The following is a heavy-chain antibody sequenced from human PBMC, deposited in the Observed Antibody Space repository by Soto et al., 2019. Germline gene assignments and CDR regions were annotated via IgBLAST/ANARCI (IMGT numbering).Heavy chain of an antibody. Sequence: ASVKVSCKASGGTFSSYAISWVRQAPGQGLEWMGGIIPIFGTANYAQKFQGRVTITADESTSTAYMELSSLRSEDTAVYYCARGVYIVATNDYYYYGMDVWGQGTTVTVSS. V-gene: IGHV1-69*13. CDR3: ARGVYIVATNDYYYYGMDV. J-gene: IGHJ6*02. D-gene: IGHD5-12*01. CDR2: IIPIFGTA. CDR1: GGTFSSYA.